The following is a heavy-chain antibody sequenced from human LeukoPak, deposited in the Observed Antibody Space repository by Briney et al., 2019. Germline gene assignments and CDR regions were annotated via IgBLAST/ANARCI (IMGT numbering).Heavy chain of an antibody. CDR1: GYTFTNYA. CDR2: INTNTGNP. D-gene: IGHD1-26*01. Sequence: ASVKVSCKASGYTFTNYAINWVRQAPGQGLEWMGWINTNTGNPTYGQGFIGRFVFTFDTSVNTAYLQISSLKAEDTAMYYCARGASGSSTLDFRGQGTLVTVSS. V-gene: IGHV7-4-1*02. CDR3: ARGASGSSTLDF. J-gene: IGHJ4*02.